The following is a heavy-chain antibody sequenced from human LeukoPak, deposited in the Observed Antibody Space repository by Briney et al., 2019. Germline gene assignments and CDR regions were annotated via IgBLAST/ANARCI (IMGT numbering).Heavy chain of an antibody. CDR2: IYPGDSDT. CDR1: GYTFTSFW. J-gene: IGHJ4*02. CDR3: ARRLSSTPLYDF. D-gene: IGHD2-2*01. Sequence: GESLKISCKGSGYTFTSFWIGWVRQMPGKGLEWMGIIYPGDSDTRHSSSFQGQVTISADKSISTAYLQWSSLKASDTAMYYCARRLSSTPLYDFWGQGTLVTVSS. V-gene: IGHV5-51*01.